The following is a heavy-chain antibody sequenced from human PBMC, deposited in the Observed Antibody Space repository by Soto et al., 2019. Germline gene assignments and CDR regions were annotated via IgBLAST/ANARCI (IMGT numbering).Heavy chain of an antibody. Sequence: QVQLQESGPGLVKPSQTLSLTCTVSGGSISSGGYYWSWIRQHPGKGLEWIGYIYYSGSTYYNPSLKSRVTIAVDTSKNQFSLKLSSVTAADTAVYYCARFKMVRGVSSTANFDYWGQGTLVTVSS. CDR3: ARFKMVRGVSSTANFDY. CDR1: GGSISSGGYY. CDR2: IYYSGST. J-gene: IGHJ4*02. D-gene: IGHD3-10*01. V-gene: IGHV4-31*03.